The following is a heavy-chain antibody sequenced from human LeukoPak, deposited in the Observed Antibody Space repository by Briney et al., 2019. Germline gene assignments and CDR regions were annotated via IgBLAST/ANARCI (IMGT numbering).Heavy chain of an antibody. V-gene: IGHV1-69*04. CDR2: IIPILGIA. CDR3: ARDPEEQRAFDY. Sequence: ASVKVSCKASGGTFSSYAISWVRQAPGQGLEWMGRIIPILGIADYAQKFQGRVTITADKSTSTAYMELSSLRSEDTAVYYCARDPEEQRAFDYWGQGILVTVSS. J-gene: IGHJ4*02. D-gene: IGHD6-25*01. CDR1: GGTFSSYA.